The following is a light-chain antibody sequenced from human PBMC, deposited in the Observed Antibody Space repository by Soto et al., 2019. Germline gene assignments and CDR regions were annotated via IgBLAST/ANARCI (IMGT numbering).Light chain of an antibody. V-gene: IGLV2-8*01. CDR2: EVT. CDR1: SSDVGGFKY. J-gene: IGLJ2*01. Sequence: QSALTQPPAASGSPGQSVTISCTGTSSDVGGFKYVSWYQHHPGKAPKLIIYEVTKRPSGVPDRFSGSKSGNTASLTISGLQADDEAEYYCSSYARSNNGSVVFGGGTKLTVL. CDR3: SSYARSNNGSVV.